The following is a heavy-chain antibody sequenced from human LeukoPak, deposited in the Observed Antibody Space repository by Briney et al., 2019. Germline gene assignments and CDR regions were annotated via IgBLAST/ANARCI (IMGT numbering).Heavy chain of an antibody. V-gene: IGHV4-39*01. J-gene: IGHJ4*01. Sequence: SETLSLTCTVSGGSISGSSHFWGWIRQPPGKELEWIATIYYTGTTYYNASLKSRVTISVDTSKNQFSLQLTSVTAADTAVYYCARLTGSHYYFDYWGHGTLVTVSS. CDR2: IYYTGTT. D-gene: IGHD1-26*01. CDR3: ARLTGSHYYFDY. CDR1: GGSISGSSHF.